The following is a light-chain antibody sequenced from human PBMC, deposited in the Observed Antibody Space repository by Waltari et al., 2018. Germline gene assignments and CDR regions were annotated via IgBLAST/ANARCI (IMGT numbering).Light chain of an antibody. V-gene: IGLV4-69*01. J-gene: IGLJ3*02. CDR2: VSSDGSH. Sequence: QLVLTQSPSASASLGASVKLTCTLASGHSTNIIPWHQQQPQKGPRYLMRVSSDGSHIKGDDIPDRFSGSSSSSGAERYLTISSVQSEDEADYYCQTGGHGTWVFGGGTKLTVL. CDR3: QTGGHGTWV. CDR1: SGHSTNI.